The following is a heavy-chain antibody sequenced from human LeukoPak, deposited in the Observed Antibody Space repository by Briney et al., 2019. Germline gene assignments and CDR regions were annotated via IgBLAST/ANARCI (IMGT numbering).Heavy chain of an antibody. J-gene: IGHJ6*03. V-gene: IGHV3-21*01. CDR1: GFTLSSYS. Sequence: GGSLRLSCAASGFTLSSYSMNWVRQAPGKGLEWVSSISSSSSYIYYADSVKGRFTISRDNAKNSLYLQMNSLRAEDTAVYYCARAAGHRRANYYMDVWGKGTTVTVSS. CDR2: ISSSSSYI. CDR3: ARAAGHRRANYYMDV.